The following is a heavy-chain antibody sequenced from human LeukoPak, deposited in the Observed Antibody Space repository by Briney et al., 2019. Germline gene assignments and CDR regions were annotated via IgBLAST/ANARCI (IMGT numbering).Heavy chain of an antibody. J-gene: IGHJ4*02. CDR1: GFTFSSYA. D-gene: IGHD1-26*01. CDR3: AKGGKWDVTPFDY. CDR2: ISGGGGST. V-gene: IGHV3-23*01. Sequence: PGRSLRLSCAASGFTFSSYAMHWVRQAPGKGLEWVSTISGGGGSTYYADSVKGRFTISRDNSKNMLYLQVNSLRAEDTAVYYCAKGGKWDVTPFDYWGQGTLVTVSS.